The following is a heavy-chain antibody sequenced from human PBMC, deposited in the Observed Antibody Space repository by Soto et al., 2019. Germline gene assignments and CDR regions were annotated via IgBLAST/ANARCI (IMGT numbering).Heavy chain of an antibody. CDR3: ASEGVGKGVDTAMVTFV. V-gene: IGHV3-21*01. CDR2: ISSSSSYI. D-gene: IGHD5-18*01. Sequence: GGSLRLSCAASGFTFSSYSMNWVRQAPGKGLEWVSSISSSSSYIYYADSVKGRFTISRDNAKNSLYLQMNSLRAEDTAVYYCASEGVGKGVDTAMVTFVWGQGTLVTVSP. CDR1: GFTFSSYS. J-gene: IGHJ4*02.